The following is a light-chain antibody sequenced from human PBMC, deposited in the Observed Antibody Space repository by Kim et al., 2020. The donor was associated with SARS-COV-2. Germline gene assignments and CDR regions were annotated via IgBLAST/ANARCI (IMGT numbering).Light chain of an antibody. Sequence: DIQMTQSPSTLSASVGDRVTITCRASQSISIWLAWYQQKPGKAPNLLIYDASNLESGVPSRFSGSGSGTEFTLTISSLQPDDFATYYCQEYKSNSWTFGQGTKLEI. V-gene: IGKV1-5*01. CDR2: DAS. J-gene: IGKJ1*01. CDR3: QEYKSNSWT. CDR1: QSISIW.